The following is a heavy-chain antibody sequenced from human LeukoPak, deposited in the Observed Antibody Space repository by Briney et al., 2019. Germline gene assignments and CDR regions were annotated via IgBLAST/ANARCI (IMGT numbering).Heavy chain of an antibody. V-gene: IGHV4-34*01. D-gene: IGHD1-26*01. CDR2: INQSGST. CDR3: ARGYSGSYFSQNDAFDI. Sequence: SETLSLTCAVYGGSFSGYYWSWIRQSPRKGLEWIGEINQSGSTNYNPSLKSRVTISVDTSKNQFSLQLSSVTGADTAVYYCARGYSGSYFSQNDAFDIWGQGTMVTVSS. CDR1: GGSFSGYY. J-gene: IGHJ3*02.